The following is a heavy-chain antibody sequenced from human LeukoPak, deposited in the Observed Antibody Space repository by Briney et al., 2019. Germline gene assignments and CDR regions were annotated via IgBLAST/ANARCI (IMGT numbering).Heavy chain of an antibody. Sequence: PGGSLRLSCAASGFTFSRYWMAWVRQASGKGLEWVANIRGDAGDKGYADSVRDRFTISRGNGKNSLYLQMNSLTAEDTAVYYCARDVHGALDFWGQGTLVVVSS. V-gene: IGHV3-7*01. J-gene: IGHJ4*02. CDR3: ARDVHGALDF. CDR1: GFTFSRYW. CDR2: IRGDAGDK. D-gene: IGHD4/OR15-4a*01.